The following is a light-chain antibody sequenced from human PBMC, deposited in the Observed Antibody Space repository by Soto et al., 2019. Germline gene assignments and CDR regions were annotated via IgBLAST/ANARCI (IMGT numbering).Light chain of an antibody. V-gene: IGKV1-5*03. J-gene: IGKJ2*01. Sequence: DIQMTQSPSTLSASVGDRVTLSCRASQNVGDWLAWYQQKPGNAPKVLIYKASTLETGVPSRFSGSGSGTEFTLTISSLQPDDFATYYCQQYNTFSTFGQGTKLEIK. CDR2: KAS. CDR1: QNVGDW. CDR3: QQYNTFST.